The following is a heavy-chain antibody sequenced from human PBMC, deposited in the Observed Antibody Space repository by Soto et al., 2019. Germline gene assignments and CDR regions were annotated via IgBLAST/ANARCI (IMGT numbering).Heavy chain of an antibody. CDR1: GYTFSFYS. J-gene: IGHJ4*02. V-gene: IGHV1-69*04. CDR2: VNPILSMS. CDR3: ATSYGSGYRAFDY. Sequence: QVQLVQSGAEVKRPGSSVKVSCKASGYTFSFYSINWVRQAPGLGLEWMGRVNPILSMSNYAQRFQGRVTMTADKSTSTAYMELSGLRSEDTAMCYCATSYGSGYRAFDYWGQGALVTVSS. D-gene: IGHD3-10*01.